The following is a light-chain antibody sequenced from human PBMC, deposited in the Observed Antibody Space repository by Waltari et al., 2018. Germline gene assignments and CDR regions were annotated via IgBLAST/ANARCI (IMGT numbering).Light chain of an antibody. J-gene: IGKJ4*01. CDR2: GAS. V-gene: IGKV3-15*01. CDR3: QQFHTWPLT. Sequence: EIVMTQSSETLSVSPGQRVTLSCRASQNIDASLAWHQQRPGKAPRVLISGASYRVTGIPDRFSGGGSGTEFTLTISSLQSEDVAIYYCQQFHTWPLTFGGGTKVEIK. CDR1: QNIDAS.